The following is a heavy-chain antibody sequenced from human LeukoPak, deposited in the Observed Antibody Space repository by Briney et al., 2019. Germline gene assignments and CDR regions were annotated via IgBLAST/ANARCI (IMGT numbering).Heavy chain of an antibody. D-gene: IGHD3-10*01. CDR2: ISAYNGNT. J-gene: IGHJ4*02. CDR1: GYTFTSYG. Sequence: ASVKVSCKASGYTFTSYGISWVRQAPGQGLEWMGWISAYNGNTNYAQKFQGRVTMTRDTSISTAYMELSRLRSDDTAVYYCARVLSRITMVRGVIGYWGQGTLVTVSS. CDR3: ARVLSRITMVRGVIGY. V-gene: IGHV1-18*01.